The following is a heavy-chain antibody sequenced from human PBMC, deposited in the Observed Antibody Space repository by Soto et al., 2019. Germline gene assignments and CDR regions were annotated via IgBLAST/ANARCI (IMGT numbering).Heavy chain of an antibody. CDR1: GFTFSSYW. J-gene: IGHJ4*02. CDR2: IKQDGSEK. Sequence: PGGSLRLSCAASGFTFSSYWMSWVRRAPGKGLEWVANIKQDGSEKYYVDSVKGRFTISRDNAKNSLYLQMNSLRAEDTAVYYCARDAVYSSGWYFDYWGQGTLVTVSS. CDR3: ARDAVYSSGWYFDY. D-gene: IGHD6-19*01. V-gene: IGHV3-7*03.